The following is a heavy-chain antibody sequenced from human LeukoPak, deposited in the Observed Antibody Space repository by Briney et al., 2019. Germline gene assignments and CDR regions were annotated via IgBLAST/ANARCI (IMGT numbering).Heavy chain of an antibody. CDR1: GYTFTSYG. Sequence: ASVKVSCKASGYTFTSYGISWVRQAPGQGLEWMGWISAYNGNTNYAQKLQGRVTMTTDTSTSTAYMELRSLRSDDTAVYYCARDEIPYYYDSSGTLVLFDYWGQGTLVTVSS. CDR3: ARDEIPYYYDSSGTLVLFDY. J-gene: IGHJ4*02. CDR2: ISAYNGNT. D-gene: IGHD3-22*01. V-gene: IGHV1-18*01.